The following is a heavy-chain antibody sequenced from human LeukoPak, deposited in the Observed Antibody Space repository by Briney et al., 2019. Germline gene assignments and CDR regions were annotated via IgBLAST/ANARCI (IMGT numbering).Heavy chain of an antibody. CDR1: GYTFTSYD. CDR2: MNPNSGNT. Sequence: ASVKVSCKASGYTFTSYDINWVRQATGQGLEWMGWMNPNSGNTGYAQKFQGRVTMTRNTSISTAYMELSSLRSEDTAVYYCARSLTYYYDSTGYLDASDIWGQGTMVTVSS. V-gene: IGHV1-8*01. D-gene: IGHD3-22*01. J-gene: IGHJ3*02. CDR3: ARSLTYYYDSTGYLDASDI.